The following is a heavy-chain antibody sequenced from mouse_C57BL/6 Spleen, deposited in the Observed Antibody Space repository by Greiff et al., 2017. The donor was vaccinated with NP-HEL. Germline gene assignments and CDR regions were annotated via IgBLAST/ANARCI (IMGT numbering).Heavy chain of an antibody. D-gene: IGHD1-1*01. Sequence: DVQLVESGGGLVKPGGSLKLSCAASGFTFSDYGMHWVRQAPEKGLEWVAYISSGSSTIYYADTVKGRFTISRDNAKNTLFLQMTSLRSEDTAMYYCARYGAWYFDVWGTGTTVTVSS. CDR2: ISSGSSTI. J-gene: IGHJ1*03. V-gene: IGHV5-17*01. CDR3: ARYGAWYFDV. CDR1: GFTFSDYG.